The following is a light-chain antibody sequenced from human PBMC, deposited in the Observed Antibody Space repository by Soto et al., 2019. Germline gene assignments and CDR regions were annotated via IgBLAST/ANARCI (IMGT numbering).Light chain of an antibody. Sequence: EIVMTQSPATLSVSPGERATLSCRASQSVRSNLAWYQQKPGQAPRLLIYGASTRATDIPARFSGSGSGTDFTLTISRLEPEDFAVYYCQQFSSYPLTFGGGTKVDIK. CDR2: GAS. CDR1: QSVRSN. J-gene: IGKJ4*01. CDR3: QQFSSYPLT. V-gene: IGKV3-15*01.